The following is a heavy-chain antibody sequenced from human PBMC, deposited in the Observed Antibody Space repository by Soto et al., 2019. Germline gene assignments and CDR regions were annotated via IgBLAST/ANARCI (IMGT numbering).Heavy chain of an antibody. V-gene: IGHV1-18*01. Sequence: GASVKVSCKASGYTFTSYGISWVRQAPGQGHEWMGGISAYNGNTSYAQKLQGRVTMTTDTSTSTAYMELRSLRSDDTAVYYCAGSPRMYSCYDLAKRSWGRGPRVTLSS. CDR2: ISAYNGNT. CDR3: AGSPRMYSCYDLAKRS. CDR1: GYTFTSYG. J-gene: IGHJ4*02. D-gene: IGHD5-12*01.